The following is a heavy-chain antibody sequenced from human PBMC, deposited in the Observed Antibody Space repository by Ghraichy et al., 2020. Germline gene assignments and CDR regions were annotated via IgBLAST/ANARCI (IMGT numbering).Heavy chain of an antibody. D-gene: IGHD2-15*01. CDR2: IDDSTTYI. Sequence: GGSLRLSCAASGFTFSSYSMNWVRQAPGKGLEWVSSIDDSTTYIFYADSVKGRFTISRDNAKNSLYLQMNSLRAEDTAVYYCARVDRYCSGGNCYPFDYWGQGTLVTVSS. CDR1: GFTFSSYS. J-gene: IGHJ4*02. CDR3: ARVDRYCSGGNCYPFDY. V-gene: IGHV3-21*01.